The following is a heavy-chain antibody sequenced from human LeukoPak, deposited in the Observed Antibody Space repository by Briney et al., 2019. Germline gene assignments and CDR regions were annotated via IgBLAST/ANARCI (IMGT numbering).Heavy chain of an antibody. J-gene: IGHJ4*02. Sequence: SETLSLTCAVSGVSFNDYYWSWVRQTPGKGLEWIGEINHSGYTNDSPSLKSRVTLSIDTSRKQFSLNLRSVTVADSGIYYCTRMTTVHDYWGQGTLVTVSS. CDR1: GVSFNDYY. CDR2: INHSGYT. V-gene: IGHV4-34*01. CDR3: TRMTTVHDY. D-gene: IGHD4-17*01.